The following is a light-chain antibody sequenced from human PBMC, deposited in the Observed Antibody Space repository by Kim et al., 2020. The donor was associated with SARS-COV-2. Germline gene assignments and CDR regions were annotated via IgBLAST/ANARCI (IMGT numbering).Light chain of an antibody. V-gene: IGLV6-57*01. J-gene: IGLJ3*02. CDR2: EDN. Sequence: NFMLTQSPSVSESPGKTVTISCTRSSGSIASNYVQWYQQRPGSSPTTLIYEDNQRPSGVPDRFSGSIDSSSNSASLTISGLKIEDEADYYCQSHDASYQVFGGGTQLTVL. CDR3: QSHDASYQV. CDR1: SGSIASNY.